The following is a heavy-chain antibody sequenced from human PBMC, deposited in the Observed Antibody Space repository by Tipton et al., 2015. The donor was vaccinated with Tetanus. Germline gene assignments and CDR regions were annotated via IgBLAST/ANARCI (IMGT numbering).Heavy chain of an antibody. CDR2: IYYSGGT. D-gene: IGHD1-26*01. V-gene: IGHV4-31*03. CDR1: GGSISSGGYY. CDR3: ARDQARGARGWNYFDY. J-gene: IGHJ4*02. Sequence: TLSLTCTVSGGSISSGGYYWSWIRQHPGKGLEWIGDIYYSGGTYYNPSLKSRVTIPVDTSKNQFSLKLNSVTAADTAVYYCARDQARGARGWNYFDYWGQGTLVTVSS.